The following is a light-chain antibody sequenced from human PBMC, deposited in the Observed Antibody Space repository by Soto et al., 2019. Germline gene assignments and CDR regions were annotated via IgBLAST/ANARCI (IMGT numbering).Light chain of an antibody. CDR2: DAS. CDR1: QSVSSN. J-gene: IGKJ2*01. CDR3: QQYNNWPMYT. V-gene: IGKV3-15*01. Sequence: EIGMTQSPATLSVSPGETATLSCRASQSVSSNLAWYQQKPGQAPRLLIYDASTRATGIPARFSGSGSGTEFTLTISSLQSEDFAVYYCQQYNNWPMYTFGQGTKLEIK.